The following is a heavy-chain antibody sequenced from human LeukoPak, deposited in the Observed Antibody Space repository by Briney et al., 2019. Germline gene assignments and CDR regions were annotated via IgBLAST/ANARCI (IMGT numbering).Heavy chain of an antibody. D-gene: IGHD3-10*01. CDR2: INHSGST. J-gene: IGHJ4*02. CDR3: ARAGKDGTFGEFDY. CDR1: GGSFSGYY. Sequence: SETLSLTCAVYGGSFSGYYWGWIRQPPGKGLEWIGEINHSGSTNYNPSLKSRVTISVDTSKNQFSLKLSSVTSADTAVYYCARAGKDGTFGEFDYWGQGTLVTVSS. V-gene: IGHV4-34*01.